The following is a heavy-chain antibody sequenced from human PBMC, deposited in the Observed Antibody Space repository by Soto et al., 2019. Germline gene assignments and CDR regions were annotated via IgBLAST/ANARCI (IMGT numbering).Heavy chain of an antibody. Sequence: GASVKVSCKASGGTFSSYTISWVRQAPGQGLEWMGRIIPILGIANYAQKFQGRVTITADKSTSTAYMELSSLRSEDTAVYYCARDLGYCSSASCYDYWGQGTLVTVSS. CDR3: ARDLGYCSSASCYDY. V-gene: IGHV1-69*04. CDR1: GGTFSSYT. CDR2: IIPILGIA. J-gene: IGHJ4*02. D-gene: IGHD2-2*01.